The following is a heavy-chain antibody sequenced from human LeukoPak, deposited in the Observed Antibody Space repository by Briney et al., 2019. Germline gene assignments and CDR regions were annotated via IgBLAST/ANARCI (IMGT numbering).Heavy chain of an antibody. J-gene: IGHJ4*02. V-gene: IGHV4-59*01. CDR3: ARDRRYSSSWVFDY. CDR2: IYYSGST. Sequence: PSETLSLTCTVSGGSITSYYWSWIRQPPGKGLEWIGYIYYSGSTNYNPSLKSRVTISVDTSKNQFSLKLSSVTAADTAVYYCARDRRYSSSWVFDYWGQGTLVTVSS. CDR1: GGSITSYY. D-gene: IGHD6-13*01.